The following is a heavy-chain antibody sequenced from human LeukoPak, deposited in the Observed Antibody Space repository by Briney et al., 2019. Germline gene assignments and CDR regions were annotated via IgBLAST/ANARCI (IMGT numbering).Heavy chain of an antibody. CDR2: ISGSGGST. Sequence: GGSLRLSCAASGFTFSSYAMSWVRQAPGKGLEWVSAISGSGGSTYYADSVKGRFTISRDNSKNTLYLQMNSLRAEDTAVYYCGRNIVATRSIDYWGQGTLVTVSS. CDR1: GFTFSSYA. J-gene: IGHJ4*02. CDR3: GRNIVATRSIDY. V-gene: IGHV3-23*01. D-gene: IGHD5-12*01.